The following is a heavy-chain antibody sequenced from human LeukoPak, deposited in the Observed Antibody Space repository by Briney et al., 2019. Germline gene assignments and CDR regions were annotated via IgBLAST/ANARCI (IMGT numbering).Heavy chain of an antibody. CDR3: ARGPMTIRATKTRKHDY. CDR2: INHSGST. Sequence: SETLSLTCTVSGGSISSYYWSWIRQPAGKGLEWIGEINHSGSTNYNPSLKSRVTISVDTSKNQFSLKLSSVTAADTAVYYCARGPMTIRATKTRKHDYWGQGTLVTVSS. V-gene: IGHV4-34*01. CDR1: GGSISSYY. D-gene: IGHD4/OR15-4a*01. J-gene: IGHJ4*02.